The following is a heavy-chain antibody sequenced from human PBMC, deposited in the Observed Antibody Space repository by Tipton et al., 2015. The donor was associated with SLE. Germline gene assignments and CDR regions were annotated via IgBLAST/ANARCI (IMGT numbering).Heavy chain of an antibody. Sequence: TLSLTCTVSGASIGTYYWSWIRQPPGKGLEWIGSIYYSGGTYYNPSLKSRVTISVDTSKNQFSLRLSSVTAADTAMYYCACQPDYSSTWYRDYWGQGTLVTVSS. J-gene: IGHJ4*02. CDR1: GASIGTYY. D-gene: IGHD6-13*01. V-gene: IGHV4-39*07. CDR3: ACQPDYSSTWYRDY. CDR2: IYYSGGT.